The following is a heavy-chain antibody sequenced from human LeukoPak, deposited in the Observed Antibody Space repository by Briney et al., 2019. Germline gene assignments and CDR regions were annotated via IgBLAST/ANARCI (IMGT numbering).Heavy chain of an antibody. CDR2: ITPSGVST. CDR1: GYTFSSYY. CDR3: ARIKRGDSSGYYPSPGHAFDT. V-gene: IGHV1-46*01. Sequence: GASVKVSCKASGYTFSSYYMHWVRQAPGQGLESMGVITPSGVSTSYAQKFQGRVTMTRDTSTSTVYMELSSLRSEDTAVYYCARIKRGDSSGYYPSPGHAFDTWGQGTMVTVSS. D-gene: IGHD3-22*01. J-gene: IGHJ3*02.